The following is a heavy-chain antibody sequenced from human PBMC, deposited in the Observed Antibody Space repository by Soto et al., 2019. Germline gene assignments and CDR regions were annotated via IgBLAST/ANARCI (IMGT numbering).Heavy chain of an antibody. CDR3: AKDIVPLTDDFWSGQYFQH. CDR1: GFTFDDYA. Sequence: GGSLRRSCAASGFTFDDYAMHWVRQAPGKGLEWVSGISWNSGSIGYADSVKGRFTISRDNAKNSLYLQMNSLRAEDTALYYCAKDIVPLTDDFWSGQYFQHWGQGTLVTVSS. D-gene: IGHD3-3*01. CDR2: ISWNSGSI. V-gene: IGHV3-9*01. J-gene: IGHJ1*01.